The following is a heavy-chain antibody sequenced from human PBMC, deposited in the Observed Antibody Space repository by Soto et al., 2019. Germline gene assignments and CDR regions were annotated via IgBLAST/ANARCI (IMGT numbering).Heavy chain of an antibody. CDR2: INPNSGGT. Sequence: ASVKVSCKASGYTFTGYYMHWVRQAPGQGLEWMGWINPNSGGTNYAQKFQGWVTMTRDTYISTAYMELSRLRSDDTAVYYCARVNYDYVWGSEGDYFDYWGQGTLVTVSS. CDR1: GYTFTGYY. CDR3: ARVNYDYVWGSEGDYFDY. J-gene: IGHJ4*02. D-gene: IGHD3-16*01. V-gene: IGHV1-2*04.